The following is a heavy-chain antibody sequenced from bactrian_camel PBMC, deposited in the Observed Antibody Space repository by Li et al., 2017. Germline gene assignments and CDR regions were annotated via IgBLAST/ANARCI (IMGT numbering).Heavy chain of an antibody. V-gene: IGHV3S55*01. J-gene: IGHJ4*01. CDR1: TFAPGSSRYC. D-gene: IGHD4*01. Sequence: HVQLVESGGGSVQAGGSLRLSCVASTFAPGSSRYCLAWFRQAPGKEREGVACIGRDGITMYSVSVKGRFTISKDNAMNTLYLQMDSLKPEDSAMYYCATRRLASGVCSRFQEYNVWGQGTQVTVS. CDR2: IGRDGIT. CDR3: ATRRLASGVCSRFQEYNV.